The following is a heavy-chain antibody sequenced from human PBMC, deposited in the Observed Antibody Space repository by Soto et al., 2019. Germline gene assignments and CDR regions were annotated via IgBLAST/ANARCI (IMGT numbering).Heavy chain of an antibody. D-gene: IGHD6-13*01. CDR1: GYNFISSW. V-gene: IGHV5-51*01. J-gene: IGHJ4*02. CDR2: IYPGDSDT. Sequence: VESLKISCQASGYNFISSWIGWVRQMPGKGLEWMGIIYPGDSDTRYSPSFQGQVTISADKSTSTAYLQWRSLKASDTATYYCARMMAASGTAFDYWGQGALVTVSS. CDR3: ARMMAASGTAFDY.